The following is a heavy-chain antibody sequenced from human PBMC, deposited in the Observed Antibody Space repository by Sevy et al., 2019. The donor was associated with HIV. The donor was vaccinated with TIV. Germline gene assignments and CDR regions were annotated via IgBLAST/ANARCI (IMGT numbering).Heavy chain of an antibody. D-gene: IGHD4-17*01. V-gene: IGHV3-30*14. CDR1: GFTFNNYA. Sequence: GGSLRLSCAASGFTFNNYAMHWVRQAPGKGLEWVAVISYDATSRYYADSMKGRFTISRDNSRHILYLQMSGLRTDDTAVYYCAKDGGSGNYCDLHFDNWGQGSLVTVSS. J-gene: IGHJ4*02. CDR2: ISYDATSR. CDR3: AKDGGSGNYCDLHFDN.